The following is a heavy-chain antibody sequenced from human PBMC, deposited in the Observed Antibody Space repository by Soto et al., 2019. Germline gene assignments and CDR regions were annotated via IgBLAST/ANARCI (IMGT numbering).Heavy chain of an antibody. Sequence: GGSLRLSCAASGFTFSSYAMSWVRQAPGKGLEWVSAISGSGGSTYYADSVKGRFTISRDNSKNTLYLQMNSLRAEDTAVYYCARDLSLSNGPYYYYGMDVWGQGTTVTVSS. D-gene: IGHD3-16*02. J-gene: IGHJ6*02. CDR2: ISGSGGST. CDR3: ARDLSLSNGPYYYYGMDV. CDR1: GFTFSSYA. V-gene: IGHV3-23*01.